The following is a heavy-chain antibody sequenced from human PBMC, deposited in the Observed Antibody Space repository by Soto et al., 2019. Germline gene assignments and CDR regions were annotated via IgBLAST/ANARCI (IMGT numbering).Heavy chain of an antibody. Sequence: SETLSLTCTVSGVSISSYYWSWIRQPPGKGLEWIGYIHYSGSTNYNPSLKSRVTMAIDTSKNQFSLSLASVAAADTAMYYCARGMNPQDYWGQGTLVTVSS. V-gene: IGHV4-59*12. CDR2: IHYSGST. D-gene: IGHD6-13*01. J-gene: IGHJ4*02. CDR3: ARGMNPQDY. CDR1: GVSISSYY.